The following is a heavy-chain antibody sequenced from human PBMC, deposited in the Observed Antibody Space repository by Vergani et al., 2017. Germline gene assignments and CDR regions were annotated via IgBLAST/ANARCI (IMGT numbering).Heavy chain of an antibody. D-gene: IGHD3-10*01. J-gene: IGHJ4*02. Sequence: EVQLVESGGGLVQPGGSLRLSCAASGFTFSSYSMNWVRQAPGKGLEWVSYISGSSSTIYYADSVKGRFTISRDNAKNSLYLQMNSLRAEDTAVYYCAKQYFVSGNYLFDYWGQGTLVTVSS. CDR2: ISGSSSTI. CDR1: GFTFSSYS. CDR3: AKQYFVSGNYLFDY. V-gene: IGHV3-48*01.